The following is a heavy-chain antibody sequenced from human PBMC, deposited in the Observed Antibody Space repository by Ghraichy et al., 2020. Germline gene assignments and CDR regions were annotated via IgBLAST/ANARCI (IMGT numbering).Heavy chain of an antibody. Sequence: GGSLRLSCAASGFTFSNYYMYWVRQVPGSGLVWVSTINTDGSSTGYAESVKGRFTISRDNAKNTLYLQMNSLRAGDTAIYYCVAYNWNNPEHWGQGTLVTVSS. D-gene: IGHD1/OR15-1a*01. CDR1: GFTFSNYY. CDR2: INTDGSST. J-gene: IGHJ1*01. V-gene: IGHV3-74*01. CDR3: VAYNWNNPEH.